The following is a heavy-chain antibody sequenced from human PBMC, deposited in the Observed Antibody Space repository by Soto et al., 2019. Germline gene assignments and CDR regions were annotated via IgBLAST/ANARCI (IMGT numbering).Heavy chain of an antibody. CDR2: IYWDDEN. Sequence: QITLKESGPTLVKPTQTLTLTCTFSGFSLSTSGVGVGWIRQRPGKALEWLALIYWDDENRYSPSLKSTLTITKDTSKNQVVLTMTNMDPVDTATYYCARRRSGSGWHQPVCFAPWGQGTLVTVSS. V-gene: IGHV2-5*02. CDR3: ARRRSGSGWHQPVCFAP. D-gene: IGHD6-19*01. J-gene: IGHJ5*02. CDR1: GFSLSTSGVG.